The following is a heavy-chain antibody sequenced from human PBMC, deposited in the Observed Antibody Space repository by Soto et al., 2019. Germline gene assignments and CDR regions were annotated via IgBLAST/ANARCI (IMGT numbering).Heavy chain of an antibody. CDR2: ISGSGGST. CDR3: AISGYSSGWYGYFQH. D-gene: IGHD6-19*01. V-gene: IGHV3-23*01. Sequence: DVQLLESGGGLVQPGGSLRLSCAASGFTFSSYAMSWVRQSPGKGLEWVSAISGSGGSTYYADSVKGRFTISGDNSKNTLYRQMNSLRAEDTAVYYCAISGYSSGWYGYFQHWGQGTLVTVSS. J-gene: IGHJ1*01. CDR1: GFTFSSYA.